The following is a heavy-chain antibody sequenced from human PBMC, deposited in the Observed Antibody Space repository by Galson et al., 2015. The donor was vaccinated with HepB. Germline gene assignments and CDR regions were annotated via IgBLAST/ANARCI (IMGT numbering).Heavy chain of an antibody. Sequence: SLRLSCAASGFTFSSYWMSWVRQAPGKGLEWVANIKQDGSEKYYVDSVKGRFTISRDNAKNSLYLQMNSLRAEDTAVYYCARLNVWGSYRYFDYWGQGTLVTVSS. CDR1: GFTFSSYW. CDR3: ARLNVWGSYRYFDY. CDR2: IKQDGSEK. V-gene: IGHV3-7*03. J-gene: IGHJ4*02. D-gene: IGHD3-16*02.